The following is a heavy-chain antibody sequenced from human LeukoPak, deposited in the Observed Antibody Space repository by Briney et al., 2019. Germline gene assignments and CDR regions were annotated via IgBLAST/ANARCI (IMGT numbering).Heavy chain of an antibody. J-gene: IGHJ4*02. CDR2: IYYSGST. Sequence: SETLSLTCTVSGGSISSSSYYWGWIRQPPRKGLEWIGSIYYSGSTYYNPSLKSRVTISVDTSKNQFSLKLSSVTAADTAVYYCARATDWNPMASFDYWGQGTLVTVSS. CDR1: GGSISSSSYY. CDR3: ARATDWNPMASFDY. D-gene: IGHD1-1*01. V-gene: IGHV4-39*01.